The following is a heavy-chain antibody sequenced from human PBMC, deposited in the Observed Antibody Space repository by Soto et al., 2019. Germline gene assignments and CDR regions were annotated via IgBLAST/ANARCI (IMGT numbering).Heavy chain of an antibody. CDR3: ARESHDILTGPPWVWYFDL. Sequence: QVQLQQWGAGPLRPLETLSLTCGVSGGSFSGYYWAWIRQSPGKGLGWIGEINDRGSINSTPSLKSRVSISVDTSKNHYSLNLRPVTAADTAVYYCARESHDILTGPPWVWYFDLWGRGTLVTVSS. J-gene: IGHJ2*01. CDR2: INDRGSI. D-gene: IGHD3-9*01. CDR1: GGSFSGYY. V-gene: IGHV4-34*01.